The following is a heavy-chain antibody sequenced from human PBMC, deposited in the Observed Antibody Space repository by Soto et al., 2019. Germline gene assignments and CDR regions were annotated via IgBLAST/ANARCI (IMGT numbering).Heavy chain of an antibody. Sequence: QMPLVESGGGVVQPGRSLRLSCAASGFTFRTYAMHWVRQAPGKGLEWVAVIYYDGSINYYKESVKGRFTISRDNSKNTMYLEMNSLRPEDTAIYYCARDMAGSGWTFDHWGQGTLVTVSS. CDR2: IYYDGSIN. CDR1: GFTFRTYA. D-gene: IGHD6-19*01. CDR3: ARDMAGSGWTFDH. J-gene: IGHJ4*02. V-gene: IGHV3-30-3*01.